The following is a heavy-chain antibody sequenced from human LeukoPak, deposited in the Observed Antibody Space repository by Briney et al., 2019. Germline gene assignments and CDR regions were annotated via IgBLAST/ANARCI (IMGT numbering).Heavy chain of an antibody. J-gene: IGHJ5*02. Sequence: SETLSLTCTVSGGSISSSSYYWGWIRQPPGKGLEWIGSIYYSGSTYYNPSLKSRVTISVDPSKNQFSLRLSSVTAADTAVYYCARHGSGSYYPNWFDPWGQGTLVTVSS. D-gene: IGHD3-10*01. V-gene: IGHV4-39*01. CDR1: GGSISSSSYY. CDR2: IYYSGST. CDR3: ARHGSGSYYPNWFDP.